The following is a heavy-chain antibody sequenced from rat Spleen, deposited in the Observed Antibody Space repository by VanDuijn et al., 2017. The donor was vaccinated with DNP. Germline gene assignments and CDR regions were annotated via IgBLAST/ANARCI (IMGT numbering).Heavy chain of an antibody. CDR3: AKGFTTRDY. CDR2: INMGSGGT. V-gene: IGHV1-43*01. J-gene: IGHJ2*01. D-gene: IGHD1-4*01. CDR1: GYTFTSYY. Sequence: QIQLQQSGAELAKPGSSVKISCKASGYTFTSYYIGWIKQTTGQGLEYIGYINMGSGGTNYNEKFKGKATLTVDKSSSTAFMQLSSLTPDDSAVYYCAKGFTTRDYWGQGVMVTVSS.